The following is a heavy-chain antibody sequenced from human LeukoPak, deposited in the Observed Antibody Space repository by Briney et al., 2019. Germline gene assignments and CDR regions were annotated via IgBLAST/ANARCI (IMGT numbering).Heavy chain of an antibody. J-gene: IGHJ4*02. Sequence: GGSLRLSCAASGFTISSYWMHWVRQAPGKGLEWGSSISSSSSYIYYADSVKGRFTISRDNAKNSLYLQMNSLRAEDTAVYYCARPYDILTGYFEYWGQGTLVTVSS. CDR3: ARPYDILTGYFEY. CDR2: ISSSSSYI. V-gene: IGHV3-21*01. D-gene: IGHD3-9*01. CDR1: GFTISSYW.